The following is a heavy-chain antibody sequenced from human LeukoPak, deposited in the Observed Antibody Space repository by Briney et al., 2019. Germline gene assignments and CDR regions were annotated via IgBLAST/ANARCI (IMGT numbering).Heavy chain of an antibody. V-gene: IGHV4-61*02. J-gene: IGHJ6*03. Sequence: SETLSLTCTVSGGSISSGSYYWSWILQPAGKGLEWIGRIYTSGSTNYNPSLKSRVTISVDTSKNQFSLKLSSVTAADTAVYYCARGSGSYFIGYYYYMDVWGKGTTVTVSS. CDR1: GGSISSGSYY. D-gene: IGHD1-26*01. CDR3: ARGSGSYFIGYYYYMDV. CDR2: IYTSGST.